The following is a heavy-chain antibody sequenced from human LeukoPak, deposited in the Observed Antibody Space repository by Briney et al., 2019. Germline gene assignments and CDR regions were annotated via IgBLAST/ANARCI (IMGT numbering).Heavy chain of an antibody. CDR3: ATDPAFSSSVF. J-gene: IGHJ4*02. CDR2: FDPEDGET. V-gene: IGHV1-24*01. Sequence: ASVKVSCKASGGTFSSYAISWVRQAPGQGLEWTGGFDPEDGETIYAQKFQGRVTMTEDTSTDTAYMELSSLRSADTAVYYCATDPAFSSSVFWGQGTLVTVSS. D-gene: IGHD6-6*01. CDR1: GGTFSSYA.